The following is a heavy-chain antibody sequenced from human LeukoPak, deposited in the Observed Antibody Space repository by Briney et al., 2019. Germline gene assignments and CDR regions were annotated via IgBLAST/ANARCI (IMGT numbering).Heavy chain of an antibody. CDR1: GFSFSSYG. CDR3: ARDRGFGVVSWYYYYMDV. CDR2: IRYDGTNK. D-gene: IGHD3-3*01. J-gene: IGHJ6*03. V-gene: IGHV3-30*02. Sequence: PGGSLRLSCAASGFSFSSYGMHWVRQAPGKGLEWVAFIRYDGTNKYYADSVKGRFTISRDNSKNTLYLQMNSLRAEDTAMYYCARDRGFGVVSWYYYYMDVWGKGTTVTVSS.